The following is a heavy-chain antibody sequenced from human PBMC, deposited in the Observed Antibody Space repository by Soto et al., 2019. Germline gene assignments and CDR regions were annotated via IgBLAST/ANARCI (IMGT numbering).Heavy chain of an antibody. CDR1: GDTFKNCV. CDR2: IIPLFGTT. D-gene: IGHD3-10*01. J-gene: IGHJ6*02. V-gene: IGHV1-69*01. CDR3: AAELGFGKLSVV. Sequence: QVQVVQSGVEVRRPGSSVKVSCKASGDTFKNCVISWVRQAPGQGLEWMGGIIPLFGTTDFAQRVQGRLTITTDESTTTAYMELSRLRSEYTATYYCAAELGFGKLSVVWGQGTTVIVSS.